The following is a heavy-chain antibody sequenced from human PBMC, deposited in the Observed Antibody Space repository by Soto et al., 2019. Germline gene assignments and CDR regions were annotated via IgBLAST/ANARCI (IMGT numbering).Heavy chain of an antibody. CDR2: VYYSGGA. CDR1: GVSIHNSHSF. J-gene: IGHJ5*01. Sequence: PSETLSLTCAVSGVSIHNSHSFWGWIRQPPGKGLEFIANVYYSGGAHYNPSFKSRVTMSVDTATNQVSLRMSSVTAADTAVYFCGRVVEGATRHADFDSWGQGTLVTVSS. CDR3: GRVVEGATRHADFDS. V-gene: IGHV4-39*01. D-gene: IGHD2-21*01.